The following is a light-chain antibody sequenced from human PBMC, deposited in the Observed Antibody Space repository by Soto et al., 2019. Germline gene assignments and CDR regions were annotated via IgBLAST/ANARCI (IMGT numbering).Light chain of an antibody. J-gene: IGKJ4*01. V-gene: IGKV3-11*01. Sequence: EVVLTQSPGTLSLSPGERATLSCRASQSVGIHVAWYQQKPGRAPMLLIYEASNRSTGIPARFSGSGSGTDFVLTISSLEPEDFAVYYGQQRYNWPPLTCCGGTKVEIK. CDR3: QQRYNWPPLT. CDR2: EAS. CDR1: QSVGIH.